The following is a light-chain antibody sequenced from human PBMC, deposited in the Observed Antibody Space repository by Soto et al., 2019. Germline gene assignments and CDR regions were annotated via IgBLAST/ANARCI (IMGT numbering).Light chain of an antibody. Sequence: ELVLTQSPGPLSLSPGERATLSCRASQSVSSSYLAWYQQKPGQAPRLLIYGASSRATGIPDRFSGSGSGTDFTLTISRLEPEDFAVYYCQQYRTSPPMYTFGQGTRLEIK. V-gene: IGKV3-20*01. J-gene: IGKJ5*01. CDR1: QSVSSSY. CDR2: GAS. CDR3: QQYRTSPPMYT.